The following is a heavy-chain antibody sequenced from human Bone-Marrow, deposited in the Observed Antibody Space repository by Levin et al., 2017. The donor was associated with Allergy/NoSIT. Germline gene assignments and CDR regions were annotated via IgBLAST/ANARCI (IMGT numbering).Heavy chain of an antibody. V-gene: IGHV4-31*03. CDR2: ISYRGST. Sequence: SQTLSLTCTVSGGSITSGGYHWSWIRQHPGKDLEWIGYISYRGSTYYNPSLKSRVTLSIDTSKTQFSLKLNSLTAADTAVYFCAGEDGYVFDCWGQGTLVTVSS. CDR3: AGEDGYVFDC. J-gene: IGHJ4*02. D-gene: IGHD5-24*01. CDR1: GGSITSGGYH.